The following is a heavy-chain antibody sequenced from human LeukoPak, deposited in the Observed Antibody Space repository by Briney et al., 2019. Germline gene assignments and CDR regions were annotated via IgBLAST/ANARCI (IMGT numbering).Heavy chain of an antibody. J-gene: IGHJ4*02. CDR3: ARVGIQLYDY. V-gene: IGHV3-48*01. Sequence: GGSLRLSCAASGFTVSSNYMNWVRQAPGKGLEWVSYISSSSSTIYYADSVKGRFTISRDNAKNSLYLQMNSLRAEDTAVYYCARVGIQLYDYWGQGTLVTVSS. D-gene: IGHD5-18*01. CDR2: ISSSSSTI. CDR1: GFTVSSNY.